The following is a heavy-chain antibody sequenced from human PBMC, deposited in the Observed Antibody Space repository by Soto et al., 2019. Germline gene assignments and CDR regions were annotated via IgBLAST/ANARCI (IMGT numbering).Heavy chain of an antibody. J-gene: IGHJ4*02. CDR1: GGSISSGGYF. D-gene: IGHD3-9*01. CDR3: ARVLNYDILMYHYFDY. CDR2: IYYSGST. V-gene: IGHV4-31*03. Sequence: PSETLSLTCTVSGGSISSGGYFWSWIRQHPGKGLEWIGYIYYSGSTYYNPSLKSRVTISVDTSKNQFSLKLSSVTAADTAVYYCARVLNYDILMYHYFDYWGQGTLVTVSS.